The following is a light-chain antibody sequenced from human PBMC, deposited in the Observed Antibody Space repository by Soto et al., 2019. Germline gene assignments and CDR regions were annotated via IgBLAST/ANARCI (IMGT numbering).Light chain of an antibody. CDR3: AAWDDSLRGLE. V-gene: IGLV1-44*01. CDR2: NNS. J-gene: IGLJ2*01. Sequence: QPVLNQPPSASGTPGQMVTISCSGSSSNIGSNTVNWYQQLPGMAPKLLIYNNSQRPSGVPDRFSGSKSGTSASLAISGLQSEDEADYYCAAWDDSLRGLEFGGGTKVTVL. CDR1: SSNIGSNT.